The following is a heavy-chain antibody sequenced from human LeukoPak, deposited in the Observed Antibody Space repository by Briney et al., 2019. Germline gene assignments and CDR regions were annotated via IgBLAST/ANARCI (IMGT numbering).Heavy chain of an antibody. CDR1: RFTFSAHH. Sequence: GGSLRLSCATSRFTFSAHHINWVRQAPRKGLEWVSGITASGATTYYADSVKGRFTISRDSSQSTLYLQMNSLRAEDTAVYYCARAEAAGDNRGGYYYFYMDVWGKGTTVTVSS. V-gene: IGHV3-23*01. D-gene: IGHD6-13*01. CDR2: ITASGATT. CDR3: ARAEAAGDNRGGYYYFYMDV. J-gene: IGHJ6*03.